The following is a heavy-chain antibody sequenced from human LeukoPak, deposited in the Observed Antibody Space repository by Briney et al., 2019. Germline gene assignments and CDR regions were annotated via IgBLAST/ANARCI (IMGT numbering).Heavy chain of an antibody. CDR3: ARGHYDVLAASYKWTPDY. J-gene: IGHJ4*02. CDR1: GFTFSTYA. V-gene: IGHV3-23*01. Sequence: PGGSLRLSCAASGFTFSTYAMSWVRQAPGMRLEWVSSISDGGDSTHYADSVEGRFTTSRDNAKNSLSLQLNSLRVEDTAVYYCARGHYDVLAASYKWTPDYWGQGTLVTVSS. D-gene: IGHD3-9*01. CDR2: ISDGGDST.